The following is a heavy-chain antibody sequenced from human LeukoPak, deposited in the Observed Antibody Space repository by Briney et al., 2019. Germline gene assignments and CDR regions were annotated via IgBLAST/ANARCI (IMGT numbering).Heavy chain of an antibody. CDR3: ARGSSLGHFDY. D-gene: IGHD6-19*01. Sequence: GGSLRLSCAASGFTFSSYSMNWVRQAPGKGLEWVSYISSSSSTIYYADSVKGRFTISRDNAKNSLYLQMNSLRAEDTAVYYCARGSSLGHFDYWGQGTLVTVPS. V-gene: IGHV3-48*04. CDR2: ISSSSSTI. J-gene: IGHJ4*02. CDR1: GFTFSSYS.